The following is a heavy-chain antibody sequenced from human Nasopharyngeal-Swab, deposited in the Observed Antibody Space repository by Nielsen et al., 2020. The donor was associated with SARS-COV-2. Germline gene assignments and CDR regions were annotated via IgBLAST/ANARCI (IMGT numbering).Heavy chain of an antibody. Sequence: ASVKVSCKASGYTFTGYYMHWVRQAPGQGLEWMGWINPNSGGTNYAQKFQGRVTMTRDTSISTAYMELSRLRSDDTAVYYCAREEDGYNSDAFDIWGQGTMVTVSS. CDR1: GYTFTGYY. J-gene: IGHJ3*02. CDR2: INPNSGGT. V-gene: IGHV1-2*02. CDR3: AREEDGYNSDAFDI. D-gene: IGHD5-24*01.